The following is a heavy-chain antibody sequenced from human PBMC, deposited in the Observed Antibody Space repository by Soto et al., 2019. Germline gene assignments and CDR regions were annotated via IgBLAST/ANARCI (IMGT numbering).Heavy chain of an antibody. J-gene: IGHJ4*02. Sequence: QVQLVQSGTEVKTPGASVKVSCKASGYTFTSHDINWVRQATGQGLEWMGWLNPYNGKTAYAQRFQGRVTMTWNATTGTVYLELSSLRSEDTAMYYCARVSSIAARRSFDSCGQGTLVTVSS. D-gene: IGHD6-6*01. V-gene: IGHV1-8*01. CDR1: GYTFTSHD. CDR3: ARVSSIAARRSFDS. CDR2: LNPYNGKT.